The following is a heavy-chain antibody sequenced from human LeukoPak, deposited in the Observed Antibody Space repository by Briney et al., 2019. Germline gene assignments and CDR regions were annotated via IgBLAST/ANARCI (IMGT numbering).Heavy chain of an antibody. J-gene: IGHJ6*02. D-gene: IGHD2-15*01. CDR2: ISPFNGNT. V-gene: IGHV1-18*01. CDR3: ARDLGIVVVAAALRHYGLDV. Sequence: ASVKVSCKASGYTCTSYGISWVRQAPGQGLEWMGWISPFNGNTNYAQKVQGRVTMTTDTSTSTVYMELRSLRSDDTAVYYCARDLGIVVVAAALRHYGLDVWGQGTTVTVSS. CDR1: GYTCTSYG.